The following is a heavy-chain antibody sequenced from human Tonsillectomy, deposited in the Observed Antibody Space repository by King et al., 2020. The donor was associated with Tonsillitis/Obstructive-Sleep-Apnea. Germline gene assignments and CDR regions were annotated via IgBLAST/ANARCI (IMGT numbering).Heavy chain of an antibody. CDR3: ASGYCSGGSCPHYYYMDV. Sequence: VQLVESGGGLIQPGGSLRLSCVVSGFTVSNDYMSWVRQAPGKGLEWVSVIYGGGSTYYADSVKGRFTISRDESKNTVYLQMNSLRVEDADVYYCASGYCSGGSCPHYYYMDVWGKGTTVTVS. J-gene: IGHJ6*03. D-gene: IGHD2-15*01. CDR2: IYGGGST. V-gene: IGHV3-53*01. CDR1: GFTVSNDY.